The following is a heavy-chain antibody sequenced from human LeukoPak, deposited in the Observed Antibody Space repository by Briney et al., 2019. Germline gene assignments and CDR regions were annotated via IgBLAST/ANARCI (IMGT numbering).Heavy chain of an antibody. D-gene: IGHD3-9*01. Sequence: ASVKVSCKASGYTFTSYDINWVRQATGQGLEWMGWMNPNSGNTGYAQKFQGRVTMTRNTSISTAYMELSSLRSEDTAVYYCAVTHPDILTGYYKGYYFDYWGQGTLVTVSS. CDR2: MNPNSGNT. J-gene: IGHJ4*02. CDR1: GYTFTSYD. CDR3: AVTHPDILTGYYKGYYFDY. V-gene: IGHV1-8*01.